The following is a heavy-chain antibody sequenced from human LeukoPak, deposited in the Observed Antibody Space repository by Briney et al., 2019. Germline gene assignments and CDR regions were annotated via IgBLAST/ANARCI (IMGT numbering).Heavy chain of an antibody. CDR2: IYYSGTT. CDR1: GGSISSYY. J-gene: IGHJ4*02. V-gene: IGHV4-59*01. CDR3: ARGVYIAAAQYAY. D-gene: IGHD6-13*01. Sequence: SETLSLTCTVSGGSISSYYRSWIRQPPGKGLEWIGYIYYSGTTNYNPSLKSRVTISVDTSKNQFSLKLSSVTAADTAVYYCARGVYIAAAQYAYWGQGTLDTVSS.